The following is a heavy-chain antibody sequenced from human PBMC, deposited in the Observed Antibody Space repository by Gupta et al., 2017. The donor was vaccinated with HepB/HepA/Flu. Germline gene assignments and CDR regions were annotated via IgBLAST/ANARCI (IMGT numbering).Heavy chain of an antibody. CDR3: ARGKGLDY. J-gene: IGHJ4*02. V-gene: IGHV3-7*01. Sequence: EVQLVESGGDLVQPGGSLRLSCVASGFTFSTFYMTWVRQAPGKGLEWVANIKQDGREKYYVDSVKGRFTISRENAKKSLYLQMNSLRAEDTAVYYCARGKGLDYWGQGTLVTVSS. CDR2: IKQDGREK. CDR1: GFTFSTFY.